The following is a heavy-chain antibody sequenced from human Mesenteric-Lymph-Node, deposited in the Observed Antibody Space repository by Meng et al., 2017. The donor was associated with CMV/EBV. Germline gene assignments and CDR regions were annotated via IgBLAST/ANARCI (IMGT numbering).Heavy chain of an antibody. V-gene: IGHV4-39*01. CDR1: GGSISSGGYY. J-gene: IGHJ5*02. CDR3: ARHGTYYYDSGGYSNWFDP. Sequence: SETLSLTCTVSGGSISSGGYYWSWIRQHPGKGLEWIGSIYYSGSTYYNPSLKSRVTISVDTSKNQFSLKLSSVTAADTAVYYCARHGTYYYDSGGYSNWFDPWGQGTLVTVSS. D-gene: IGHD3-22*01. CDR2: IYYSGST.